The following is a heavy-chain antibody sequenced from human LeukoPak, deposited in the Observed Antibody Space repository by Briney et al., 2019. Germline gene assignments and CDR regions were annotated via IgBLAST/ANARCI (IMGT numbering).Heavy chain of an antibody. V-gene: IGHV1-58*02. D-gene: IGHD3-3*01. Sequence: GASVKVSCKASGFTFTSSAMQWVRQARGQRLERIGWIVVGSGNTNYAQKFQERVTITRDMSTSTAYMELSSLRSEDTAVSYCAATGSDYHFWSGSPDAFDIWGQGTMVTVSS. CDR1: GFTFTSSA. J-gene: IGHJ3*02. CDR3: AATGSDYHFWSGSPDAFDI. CDR2: IVVGSGNT.